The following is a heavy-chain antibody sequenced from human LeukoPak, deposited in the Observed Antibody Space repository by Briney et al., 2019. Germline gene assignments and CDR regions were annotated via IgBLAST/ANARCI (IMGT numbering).Heavy chain of an antibody. CDR1: GYTFTSCD. CDR2: MNPTSGHA. V-gene: IGHV1-8*01. D-gene: IGHD3-10*01. Sequence: ASVKVSCKASGYTFTSCDINWVRQATGQGLEWMGWMNPTSGHAGYAQSFQGRVTMTRDTSITTAYMELNSLTSDDTAVYYCARSPVGVRKKHDFWGQGTLVIVSS. CDR3: ARSPVGVRKKHDF. J-gene: IGHJ4*02.